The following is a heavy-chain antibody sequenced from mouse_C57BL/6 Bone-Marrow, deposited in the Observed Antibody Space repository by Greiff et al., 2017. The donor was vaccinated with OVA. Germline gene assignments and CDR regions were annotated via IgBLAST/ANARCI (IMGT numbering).Heavy chain of an antibody. J-gene: IGHJ3*01. D-gene: IGHD2-4*01. CDR3: ARRRLGAWFAY. CDR1: GFTFSDYG. V-gene: IGHV5-17*01. Sequence: EVKLVESGGGLVKPGGSLKLSCAASGFTFSDYGMHWVRQAPEKGLEWVAYISSGSSTIYYADKVKGRFTISRDNAKNTLFLQMTSLRSEDTAMYFCARRRLGAWFAYWGQGTLVTVSA. CDR2: ISSGSSTI.